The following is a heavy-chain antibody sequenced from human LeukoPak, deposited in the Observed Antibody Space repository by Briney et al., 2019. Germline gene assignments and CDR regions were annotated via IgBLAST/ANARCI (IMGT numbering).Heavy chain of an antibody. V-gene: IGHV4-59*02. D-gene: IGHD3-10*01. CDR1: GGSVSNYY. CDR2: IYYSGST. J-gene: IGHJ5*02. CDR3: ARHRGLDP. Sequence: SETLSLTCNVSGGSVSNYYWSWIRQPPGKGLEWIGYIYYSGSTTYNPSLKSRVTMSVDTSKNQLSLNLNSVTAADTAVYYCARHRGLDPWGQGTLDTVSS.